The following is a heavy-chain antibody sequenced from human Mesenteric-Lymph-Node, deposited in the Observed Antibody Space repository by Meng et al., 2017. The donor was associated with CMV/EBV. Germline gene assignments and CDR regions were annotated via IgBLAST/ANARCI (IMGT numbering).Heavy chain of an antibody. J-gene: IGHJ4*02. CDR3: AKDADFAEWLLWIDY. CDR1: GFNFIQYG. CDR2: IRFDGTNE. Sequence: GGSLKISCAASGFNFIQYGMHWVRQAPGKGLEWVTFIRFDGTNECYADSVQGRFTISRDNSKNTVYLQMNSLRAEDTAVYYCAKDADFAEWLLWIDYWGQGTLVTVSS. V-gene: IGHV3-30*02. D-gene: IGHD3-3*01.